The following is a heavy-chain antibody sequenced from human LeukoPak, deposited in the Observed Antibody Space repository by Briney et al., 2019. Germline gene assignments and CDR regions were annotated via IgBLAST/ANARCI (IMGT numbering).Heavy chain of an antibody. Sequence: SETLSLTCTVSGGSISSYYWSWIRQPPGKGLEWIGYIYYSGSTNYNPTLKSRVTISVDTSKNQFSLKLSSVTAADTAVYYCARGTVPGAIHWFDPWGQGTLVTVSS. CDR3: ARGTVPGAIHWFDP. CDR2: IYYSGST. V-gene: IGHV4-59*01. CDR1: GGSISSYY. J-gene: IGHJ5*02. D-gene: IGHD2-2*01.